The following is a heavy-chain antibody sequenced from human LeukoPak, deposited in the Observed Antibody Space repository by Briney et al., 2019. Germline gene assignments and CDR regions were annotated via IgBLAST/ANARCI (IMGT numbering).Heavy chain of an antibody. Sequence: PSETLSLTSTVSGGSISSYYWSWIRQPPGKGLEWIGYIYYSGTTNYNPSLKSRVTISVDTSKNQFSLKLSSVTAADTAVYYCARRYCSGGSCGYFDYWGQGTLVTVSS. CDR1: GGSISSYY. D-gene: IGHD2-15*01. CDR3: ARRYCSGGSCGYFDY. CDR2: IYYSGTT. V-gene: IGHV4-59*08. J-gene: IGHJ4*02.